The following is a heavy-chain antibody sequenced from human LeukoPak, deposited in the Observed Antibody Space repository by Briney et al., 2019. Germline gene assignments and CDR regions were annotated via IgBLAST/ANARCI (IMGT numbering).Heavy chain of an antibody. Sequence: SETLSLTCTVSGGSISSGSYYWSWIRQPAGKGLEWIGRIYTSGSTNYNPSLKSRVTISVDTSKNQFSLKLSSVTAADTAIYYCARLEAGSFDYWGQGTLVTVSS. D-gene: IGHD6-19*01. CDR3: ARLEAGSFDY. V-gene: IGHV4-61*02. CDR1: GGSISSGSYY. J-gene: IGHJ4*02. CDR2: IYTSGST.